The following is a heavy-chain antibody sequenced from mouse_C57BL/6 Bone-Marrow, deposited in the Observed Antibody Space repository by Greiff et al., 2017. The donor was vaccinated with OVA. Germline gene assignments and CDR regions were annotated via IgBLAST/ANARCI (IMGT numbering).Heavy chain of an antibody. Sequence: DVKLVESGGGLVQPGGSMKLSCVASGFTFSNYWMNWVRQSPEKGLEWVAQIRLKSDNYATHYAESVKGRFTISRDDSKSSVYLQMNNLRAEDTGIYYCTIFLGRGFAYWGQGTLVTVSA. CDR2: IRLKSDNYAT. J-gene: IGHJ3*01. CDR1: GFTFSNYW. V-gene: IGHV6-3*01. CDR3: TIFLGRGFAY. D-gene: IGHD4-1*01.